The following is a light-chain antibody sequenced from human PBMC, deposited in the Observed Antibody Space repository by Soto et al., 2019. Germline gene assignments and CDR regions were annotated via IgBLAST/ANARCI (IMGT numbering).Light chain of an antibody. CDR1: QNLSNYY. J-gene: IGKJ5*01. CDR2: GAS. CDR3: QHFANSIT. V-gene: IGKV3-20*01. Sequence: EIVLTQSPGILSLSPGERATLSCRASQNLSNYYLVWYQQKPGQAPRLLIYGASTRATGIPDRFSGSGSGTDFTLSISRLEPEDFAVYYCQHFANSITFGQGTRLEIK.